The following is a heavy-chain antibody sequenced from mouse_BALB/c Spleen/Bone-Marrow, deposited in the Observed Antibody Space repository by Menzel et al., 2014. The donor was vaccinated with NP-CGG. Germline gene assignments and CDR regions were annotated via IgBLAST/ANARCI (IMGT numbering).Heavy chain of an antibody. CDR2: INPDSSTI. Sequence: EVKLQESEGGLVQPGGSLKLSCAASGFDFSRYWMSWVRQAPGKGLEWIGEINPDSSTINYTPSLKDKFIISRDNAKNTLYLQMSKVRSEDTALYYCERLSYYGRFAYWGQGTLVTVSA. D-gene: IGHD1-1*01. CDR3: ERLSYYGRFAY. CDR1: GFDFSRYW. J-gene: IGHJ3*01. V-gene: IGHV4-1*02.